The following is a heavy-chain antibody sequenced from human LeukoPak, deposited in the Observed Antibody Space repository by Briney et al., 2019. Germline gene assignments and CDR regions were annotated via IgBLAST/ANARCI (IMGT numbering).Heavy chain of an antibody. J-gene: IGHJ4*02. CDR1: GYTFTSYD. CDR2: MNPNSGNT. Sequence: ASVKVSCKASGYTFTSYDINWVRRATGQGLEWMGWMNPNSGNTGYAQKFQGRVTMTRNTSISTAYMELSGLRSEDTAVYYCARGGDWNDGAFDYWGQGTLVTVSS. D-gene: IGHD1-1*01. CDR3: ARGGDWNDGAFDY. V-gene: IGHV1-8*01.